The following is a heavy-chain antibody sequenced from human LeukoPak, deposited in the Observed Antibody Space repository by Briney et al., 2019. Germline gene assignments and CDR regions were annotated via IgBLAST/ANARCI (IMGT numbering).Heavy chain of an antibody. J-gene: IGHJ4*02. V-gene: IGHV4-4*07. CDR2: IYSSGST. CDR1: GGSISSYY. CDR3: ARQRPRSSGDDFDY. Sequence: SETLSLTCTVSGGSISSYYWSWIRQPAGKGLEWIARIYSSGSTNYNPSLKSRVTMSVDTSKNQFSLKLSSVTAADTAVYYCARQRPRSSGDDFDYWGQGTLVTVSS. D-gene: IGHD7-27*01.